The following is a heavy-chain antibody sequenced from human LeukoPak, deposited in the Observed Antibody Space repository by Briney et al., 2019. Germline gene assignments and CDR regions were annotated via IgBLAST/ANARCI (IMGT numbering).Heavy chain of an antibody. V-gene: IGHV3-23*01. J-gene: IGHJ5*02. Sequence: GGSLRLSCAASGFTFSSYAMSWFRQAPGKGLEWVSTISGSGADTYYADSVTGRFTISRDNSKDTPYLQMSSLRAEDRAVYYCAKFIRDYDFWSGSYRAQWFDPWGQGTLVTVSS. CDR3: AKFIRDYDFWSGSYRAQWFDP. CDR2: ISGSGADT. D-gene: IGHD3-3*01. CDR1: GFTFSSYA.